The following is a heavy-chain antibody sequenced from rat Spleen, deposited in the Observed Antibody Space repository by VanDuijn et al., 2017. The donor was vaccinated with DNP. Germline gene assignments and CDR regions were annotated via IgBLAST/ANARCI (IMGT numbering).Heavy chain of an antibody. J-gene: IGHJ4*01. D-gene: IGHD1-2*01. CDR3: ATHGSIATISTGAMDV. CDR1: GFTFSDYS. Sequence: EVQLVESGGGSAQPGRSLKLSCEASGFTFSDYSMAWVRQAPKKGLEWVAMIIYDGSGTYYGDSVKGRFTISRDNAKNTLHLQMDSLKSEDTATYYCATHGSIATISTGAMDVWGQGTSVTVSS. CDR2: IIYDGSGT. V-gene: IGHV5S10*01.